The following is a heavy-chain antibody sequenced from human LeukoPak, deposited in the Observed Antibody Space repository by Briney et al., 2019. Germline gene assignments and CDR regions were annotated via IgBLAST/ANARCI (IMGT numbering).Heavy chain of an antibody. J-gene: IGHJ5*02. D-gene: IGHD5-18*01. CDR1: GGSISGYY. Sequence: SETLSLTCTVYGGSISGYYWSWIRQPPGKGLEWIGEINHSGSTNYNPSPKSRVTISVDTSKNQFSLKPSSVTAADTAVYYCARHPGIQLYRFDPWGQGTLVTVSS. V-gene: IGHV4-34*01. CDR2: INHSGST. CDR3: ARHPGIQLYRFDP.